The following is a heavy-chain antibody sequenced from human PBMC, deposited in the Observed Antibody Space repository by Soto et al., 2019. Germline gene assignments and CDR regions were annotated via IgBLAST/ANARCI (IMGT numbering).Heavy chain of an antibody. CDR1: GFTFSSYA. V-gene: IGHV3-30-3*01. CDR2: ISYDGSNK. D-gene: IGHD3-22*01. Sequence: QVQLVESGGGVVQPGRSLRLSCAASGFTFSSYAMHWVRQAPGKGLEWVAVISYDGSNKYYADSVKGRFTISRDNSKNTLYLQMNSLRAEDTAVYYCARDGGPPYDSSGYLHYWGQGTLVTVSS. CDR3: ARDGGPPYDSSGYLHY. J-gene: IGHJ4*02.